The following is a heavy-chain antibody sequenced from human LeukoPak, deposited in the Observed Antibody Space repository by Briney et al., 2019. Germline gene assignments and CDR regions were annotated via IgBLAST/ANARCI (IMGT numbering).Heavy chain of an antibody. CDR3: ARDFKYRFGEFESNWFDP. Sequence: SVKVSCKASGGTFSSYAISWVRQAPGQGLEWMGGIIPIFGTANYAQKFQGRVTITADESTSTAYMGLSSLRCEDTAVYYCARDFKYRFGEFESNWFDPWGQGTLVTVSS. CDR2: IIPIFGTA. J-gene: IGHJ5*02. D-gene: IGHD3-10*01. V-gene: IGHV1-69*13. CDR1: GGTFSSYA.